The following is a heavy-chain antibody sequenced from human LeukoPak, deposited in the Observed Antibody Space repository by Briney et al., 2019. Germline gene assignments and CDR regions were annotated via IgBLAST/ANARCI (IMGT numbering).Heavy chain of an antibody. CDR3: AKDAERYRMVTFGGVIDTYYYYMDV. CDR2: ISYDGSNK. J-gene: IGHJ6*03. CDR1: GFTFSSYG. Sequence: PSGRSLRLSCAASGFTFSSYGMHWVRQAPGKGLEWVAVISYDGSNKYYADSVKGRFTISRDNSKNTLYLQMNSLRAEDTAVYYCAKDAERYRMVTFGGVIDTYYYYMDVWGKGTTVTVSS. V-gene: IGHV3-30*18. D-gene: IGHD3-16*02.